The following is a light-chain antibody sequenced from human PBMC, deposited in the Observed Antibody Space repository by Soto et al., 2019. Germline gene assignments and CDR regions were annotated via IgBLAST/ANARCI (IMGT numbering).Light chain of an antibody. J-gene: IGKJ4*01. CDR2: KVS. CDR1: QSLVHSDGNTY. Sequence: DVVVTQSPLSLPVIFGQPASISCRSSQSLVHSDGNTYLNWFQQRPGQSPRRLIYKVSERDSGVPDRFRGSVSGTNFTLNISRVAAEDVGVYFCMQGTHWPRSFGEGTQVETK. CDR3: MQGTHWPRS. V-gene: IGKV2-30*02.